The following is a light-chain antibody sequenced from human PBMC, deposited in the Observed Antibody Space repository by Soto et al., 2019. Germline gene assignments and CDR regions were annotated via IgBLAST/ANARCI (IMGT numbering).Light chain of an antibody. J-gene: IGKJ5*01. Sequence: IQVTQSPSSLSGSVGDRVTITCRASQSISSYLNWYQQKPGKAPKLLIYAATSLQSGVPSRFSGSGSGTGFTLTISSLQPEDFATYYCQQSYSTPPITFGQGTRLEIK. CDR1: QSISSY. CDR3: QQSYSTPPIT. CDR2: AAT. V-gene: IGKV1-39*01.